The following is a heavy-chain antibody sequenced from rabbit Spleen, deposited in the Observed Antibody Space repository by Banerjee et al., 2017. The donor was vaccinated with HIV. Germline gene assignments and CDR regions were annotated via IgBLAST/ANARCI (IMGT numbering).Heavy chain of an antibody. CDR1: GFSFNSGYD. V-gene: IGHV1S40*01. Sequence: QSLEESGGDLVKPGASLTLTCTASGFSFNSGYDMCWVRQAPGKGLEWVACAYAGSSGSTYSATWANGRFTISKTSSTTVTLQMTSLTAADTATYFCARDSGTSFSTYGMDLWGPGHPRHRL. CDR2: AYAGSSGST. D-gene: IGHD8-1*01. CDR3: ARDSGTSFSTYGMDL. J-gene: IGHJ6*01.